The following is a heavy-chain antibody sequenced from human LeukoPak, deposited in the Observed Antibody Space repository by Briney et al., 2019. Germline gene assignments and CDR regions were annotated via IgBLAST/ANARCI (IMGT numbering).Heavy chain of an antibody. Sequence: GASVKVSCKASGYTFTSYGISWVRQAPGQGLEWMGWISTYNGNTNYAQKLQGRVTMTTDTSTSTAYMELRSLRSDDTAVYYCARDSLGSGSYYALYYWGQGTLVTVSS. CDR2: ISTYNGNT. CDR1: GYTFTSYG. CDR3: ARDSLGSGSYYALYY. V-gene: IGHV1-18*01. D-gene: IGHD1-26*01. J-gene: IGHJ4*02.